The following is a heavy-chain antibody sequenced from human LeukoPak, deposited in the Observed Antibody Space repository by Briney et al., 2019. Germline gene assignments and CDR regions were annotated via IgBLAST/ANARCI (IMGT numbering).Heavy chain of an antibody. J-gene: IGHJ4*02. V-gene: IGHV1-18*01. CDR2: ISPYNGNT. CDR1: GYTFTSFG. Sequence: ASVKVSCKASGYTFTSFGISWVRQAPGQGLEWIGWISPYNGNTHYTQNFQGRLTMTTDTSTNTAYMELRSLRSDDTAMYYCARHTSGSDYWGQGTLVTVSS. D-gene: IGHD3-22*01. CDR3: ARHTSGSDY.